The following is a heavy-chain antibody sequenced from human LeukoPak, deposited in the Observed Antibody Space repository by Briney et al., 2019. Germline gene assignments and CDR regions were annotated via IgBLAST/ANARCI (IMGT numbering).Heavy chain of an antibody. D-gene: IGHD5-24*01. J-gene: IGHJ6*03. V-gene: IGHV3-23*01. Sequence: PGGSQRLSCAASGFTFSSYGMSWVRQAPGKGLEWVSAISGSGGSTYYADSVKGRFTISRDNSKNTLYLQMNSLRAEDTAVYYCAKLEDGYNYYYYYMDVWGKGTTVTISS. CDR3: AKLEDGYNYYYYYMDV. CDR2: ISGSGGST. CDR1: GFTFSSYG.